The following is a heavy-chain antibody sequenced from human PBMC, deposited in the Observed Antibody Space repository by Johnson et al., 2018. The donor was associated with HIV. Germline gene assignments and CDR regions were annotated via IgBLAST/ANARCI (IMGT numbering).Heavy chain of an antibody. CDR2: IKSKTDGGTT. J-gene: IGHJ3*02. CDR1: GFTFSDYY. CDR3: ARGRLAYCGGDCYWRGHDAFDI. V-gene: IGHV3-15*01. D-gene: IGHD2-21*02. Sequence: VQLVESGGGLVKPGGSLRLSCAASGFTFSDYYMSWIRQAPGKGLEWVGRIKSKTDGGTTDYAAPVKDRFTISRDDSKNTLYLQMNSLRAEDTAVYYCARGRLAYCGGDCYWRGHDAFDIWGQGTMVTVSS.